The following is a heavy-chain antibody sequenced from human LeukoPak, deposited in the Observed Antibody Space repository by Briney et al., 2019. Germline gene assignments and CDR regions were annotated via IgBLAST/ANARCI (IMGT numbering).Heavy chain of an antibody. V-gene: IGHV3-7*01. CDR1: GFTFNMYW. CDR3: ARDAGYGGNSDY. D-gene: IGHD4-23*01. J-gene: IGHJ4*02. Sequence: GGSLRLSCAASGFTFNMYWMTWVRQAPGEGLESVAYINKDGSDKYYVDSVKGRFTVSRDNAKNSLYLQMNSLRAEDTAVYYCARDAGYGGNSDYWGQGTLATVSS. CDR2: INKDGSDK.